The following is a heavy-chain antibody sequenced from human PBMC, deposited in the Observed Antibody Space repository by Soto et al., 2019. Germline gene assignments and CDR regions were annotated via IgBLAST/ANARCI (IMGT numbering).Heavy chain of an antibody. CDR2: ISGSGGST. J-gene: IGHJ6*02. CDR3: AKSPNYDILTGYLDPYYYYYGMDV. D-gene: IGHD3-9*01. V-gene: IGHV3-23*01. Sequence: PGGSLRLSCAASGFTFSSYAMSWVRQAPGKGLEWVSAISGSGGSTYYADSVKGRFTISRDNSKNTLYLQMNSLRAEDTAVYYCAKSPNYDILTGYLDPYYYYYGMDVWGQGTTVTV. CDR1: GFTFSSYA.